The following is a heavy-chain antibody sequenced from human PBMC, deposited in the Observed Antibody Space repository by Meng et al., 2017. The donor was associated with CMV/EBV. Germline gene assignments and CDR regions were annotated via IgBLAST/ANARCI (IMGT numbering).Heavy chain of an antibody. CDR2: INWSGGST. D-gene: IGHD1-26*01. V-gene: IGHV3-20*04. Sequence: GGPLRPSCAAFGFTFDDYGMSWVPQAPGKGLEGVSHINWSGGSTGYVDSVKGRFTIFRDNAKNSLYLQMSSLRVEDTAFYYCAREAIVSAASDYWGQGTLVTVSS. CDR3: AREAIVSAASDY. CDR1: GFTFDDYG. J-gene: IGHJ4*02.